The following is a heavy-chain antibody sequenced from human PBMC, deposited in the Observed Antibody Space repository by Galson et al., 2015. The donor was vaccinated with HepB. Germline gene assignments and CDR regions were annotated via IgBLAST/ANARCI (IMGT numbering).Heavy chain of an antibody. CDR1: GFTFSSYS. Sequence: SLRLSCAASGFTFSSYSMNWVRQAPGKGLEWVSYISSSSSTIYYADSVKGRFTTSRDNAKNSLYLQMNSLRAEDTAVYYCARDQGSIVAPKYSFDYWGQGTLVTVSS. J-gene: IGHJ4*02. CDR2: ISSSSSTI. CDR3: ARDQGSIVAPKYSFDY. D-gene: IGHD5-12*01. V-gene: IGHV3-48*01.